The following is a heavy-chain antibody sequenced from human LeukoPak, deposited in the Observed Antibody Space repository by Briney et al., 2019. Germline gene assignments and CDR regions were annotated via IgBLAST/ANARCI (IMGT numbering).Heavy chain of an antibody. V-gene: IGHV4-59*08. Sequence: PSETLALTCTVPGGSIRSYYCSWVRQPPGKGLEWSGYIYYSRSTNYNPSLKSRVTISVAKSKTQFSLKLSSVTAADRAVYYCARRGSYGSGSYSIAYWGQGNLVTVSS. CDR3: ARRGSYGSGSYSIAY. CDR2: IYYSRST. D-gene: IGHD3-10*01. CDR1: GGSIRSYY. J-gene: IGHJ4*02.